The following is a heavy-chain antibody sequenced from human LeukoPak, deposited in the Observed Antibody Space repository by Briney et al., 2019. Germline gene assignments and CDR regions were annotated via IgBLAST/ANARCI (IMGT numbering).Heavy chain of an antibody. CDR3: ARERPGSASAFDS. CDR2: ISSSSSYI. CDR1: GFIFSSYS. V-gene: IGHV3-21*01. D-gene: IGHD6-25*01. Sequence: GGSLRLSCAASGFIFSSYSMNWVRQAPGKGLEWVSSISSSSSYIYYADSVKGRFTISRDNAKNSLYLQMNSLRAEDTAVYYCARERPGSASAFDSWGQGTLVTVSS. J-gene: IGHJ4*02.